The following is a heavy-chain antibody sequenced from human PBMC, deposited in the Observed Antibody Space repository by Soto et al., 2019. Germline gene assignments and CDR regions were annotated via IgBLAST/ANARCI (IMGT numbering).Heavy chain of an antibody. V-gene: IGHV4-59*01. J-gene: IGHJ5*02. Sequence: PSETLSLTCTVSGGSISSYYWSWIRQPPGKGLEWIGYIYYSGSTNYNPSLKSRVTISVDTSKNQFSLKLSSVTAADTAVYYCARTIFGVGQKYNWFDPWGQGTLVTVSS. CDR1: GGSISSYY. CDR3: ARTIFGVGQKYNWFDP. D-gene: IGHD3-3*01. CDR2: IYYSGST.